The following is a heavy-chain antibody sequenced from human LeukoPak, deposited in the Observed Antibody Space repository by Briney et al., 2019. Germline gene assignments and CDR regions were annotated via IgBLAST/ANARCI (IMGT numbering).Heavy chain of an antibody. CDR2: IIPIFGTA. J-gene: IGHJ3*02. CDR1: GGTFSSYA. Sequence: EASVKVSCKASGGTFSSYAISWVRQAPGQGLEWMGGIIPIFGTANYAQKFQGRVTITADESTSTAYMELSSLRSEDTAVYYCASSRDGYNLGPIDAFDIWGQGTMVTVSS. V-gene: IGHV1-69*01. D-gene: IGHD5-24*01. CDR3: ASSRDGYNLGPIDAFDI.